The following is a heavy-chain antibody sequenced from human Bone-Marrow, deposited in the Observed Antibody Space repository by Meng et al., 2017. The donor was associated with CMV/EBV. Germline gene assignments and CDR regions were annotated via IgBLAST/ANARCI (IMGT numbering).Heavy chain of an antibody. V-gene: IGHV3-23*01. CDR2: VSPSGSKT. CDR1: GFIFSSHV. D-gene: IGHD3-10*01. CDR3: AKGGYYGPGGMDV. Sequence: GESLKISCAASGFIFSSHVMSWVRQAPGKGLEWVSTVSPSGSKTYYADSMKGRFTVSRDNSKNTVYLQMNSLRVEDTAVYYCAKGGYYGPGGMDVWGLGPRSPFP. J-gene: IGHJ6*02.